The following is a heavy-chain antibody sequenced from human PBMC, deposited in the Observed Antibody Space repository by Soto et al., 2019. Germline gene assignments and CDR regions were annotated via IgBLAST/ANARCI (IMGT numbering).Heavy chain of an antibody. CDR2: IYPGDSDT. J-gene: IGHJ6*02. V-gene: IGHV5-51*01. CDR1: GYSFASYW. D-gene: IGHD6-6*01. Sequence: PGESLKISCQGSGYSFASYWIGWVRQMPGKDLEWMGIIYPGDSDTRYSPSFQGQVPISADKSLRTAYLQWNSLKASDTALYYCARTRSFTLGFYYDGMDVWGQGTTVTVSS. CDR3: ARTRSFTLGFYYDGMDV.